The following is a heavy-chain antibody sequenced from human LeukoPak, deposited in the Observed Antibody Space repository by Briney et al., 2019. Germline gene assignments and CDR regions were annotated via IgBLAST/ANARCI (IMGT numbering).Heavy chain of an antibody. CDR3: AARIAAAGTGVDY. V-gene: IGHV1-69*13. CDR1: GGTFGSYA. D-gene: IGHD6-13*01. J-gene: IGHJ4*02. CDR2: IILIFGTA. Sequence: GASVKVSCKASGGTFGSYAISWVRQAPGQGLEWMGGIILIFGTANYAQKFQGRVTITADESTSTAYMELSSLRSEDTAVYYCAARIAAAGTGVDYWGQGTLVTVSS.